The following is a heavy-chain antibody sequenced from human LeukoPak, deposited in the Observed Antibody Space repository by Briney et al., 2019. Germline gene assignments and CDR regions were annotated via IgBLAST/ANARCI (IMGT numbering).Heavy chain of an antibody. V-gene: IGHV3-30*18. J-gene: IGHJ4*02. CDR2: ISYDGSNK. D-gene: IGHD4-17*01. CDR3: AKDSGDYGTPGDY. Sequence: PGRSLRLSCAASGFTFSSYGMHWVRKAPRTGLERVAVISYDGSNKYYADSVKGRFTISRDNSKNTLYLQMNRLRAEDTAVYYCAKDSGDYGTPGDYWGQGTLVTVSS. CDR1: GFTFSSYG.